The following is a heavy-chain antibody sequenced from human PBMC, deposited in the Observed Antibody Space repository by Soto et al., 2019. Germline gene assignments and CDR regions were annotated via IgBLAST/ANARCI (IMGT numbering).Heavy chain of an antibody. Sequence: ASVKVSCKASGYTFTGYYMHWVRQAPGQGLEWMEWINPNSGGTNYAQKFQGRVTMTRDTSISTAYMELSRLRSDDTAVYYCARRAPSASSGGMDVWGQGTTVTVSS. J-gene: IGHJ6*02. V-gene: IGHV1-2*02. CDR3: ARRAPSASSGGMDV. CDR2: INPNSGGT. D-gene: IGHD3-10*01. CDR1: GYTFTGYY.